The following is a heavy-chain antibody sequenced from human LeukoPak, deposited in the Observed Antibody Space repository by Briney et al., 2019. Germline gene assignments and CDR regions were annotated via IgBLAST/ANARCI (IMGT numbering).Heavy chain of an antibody. J-gene: IGHJ4*02. Sequence: GGSLRLSCAASGFTLSSYNMNWVRQAPGKGLEWISYITTSIDIISYADSVKGRFTISRDNAKNSLYLQMDSLRDEDTAVYYCVRDHNYFFGYWGQGILVTVSS. CDR1: GFTLSSYN. CDR3: VRDHNYFFGY. V-gene: IGHV3-48*02. CDR2: ITTSIDII.